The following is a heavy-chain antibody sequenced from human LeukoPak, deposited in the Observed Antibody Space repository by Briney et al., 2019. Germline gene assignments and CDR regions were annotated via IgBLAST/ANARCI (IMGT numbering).Heavy chain of an antibody. D-gene: IGHD1-14*01. CDR1: RFTFSSYS. V-gene: IGHV3-21*01. Sequence: GGSLRLSCAASRFTFSSYSMNWVRQAPGKGLEWVSSISSSGSYIYYADSVKGRFAISRDNAKKSLYLQMNRLRAEDTALYYCAKSGGSSSTGLYWGQGTLVTVSS. J-gene: IGHJ4*02. CDR2: ISSSGSYI. CDR3: AKSGGSSSTGLY.